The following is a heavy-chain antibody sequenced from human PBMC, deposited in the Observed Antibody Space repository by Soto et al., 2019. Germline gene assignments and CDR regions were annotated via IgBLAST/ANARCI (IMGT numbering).Heavy chain of an antibody. CDR2: IYYSGST. J-gene: IGHJ4*02. CDR1: GGSLSSGGYY. CDR3: ARDTQRGYSGYFDS. Sequence: QVQLQESGPGLVKPSQTLSLSCTVSGGSLSSGGYYWSWIRQPPGKGLEWIGFIYYSGSTYYNPSLKSCVTLSVDTSQNQCSLKLSSWTAAGTAVYYCARDTQRGYSGYFDSWGQGTLVTVSS. D-gene: IGHD5-12*01. V-gene: IGHV4-31*03.